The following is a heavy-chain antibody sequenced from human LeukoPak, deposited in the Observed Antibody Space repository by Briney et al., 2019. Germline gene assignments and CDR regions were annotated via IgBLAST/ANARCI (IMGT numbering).Heavy chain of an antibody. Sequence: ASVKVSCKASGYTFTSYDINWVRQATGQGLEWMGWMNPNSGNTGYAQKFQDRVTMTRNTSISTAYMELSSLRSEDTAVYYCARALSPGFTDWFDPWGQGTLVTVSS. D-gene: IGHD1-14*01. CDR3: ARALSPGFTDWFDP. J-gene: IGHJ5*02. V-gene: IGHV1-8*01. CDR1: GYTFTSYD. CDR2: MNPNSGNT.